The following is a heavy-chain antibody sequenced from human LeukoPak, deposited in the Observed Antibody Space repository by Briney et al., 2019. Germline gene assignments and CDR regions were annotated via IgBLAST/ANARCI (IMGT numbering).Heavy chain of an antibody. V-gene: IGHV1-69*04. J-gene: IGHJ4*02. CDR3: ARDTWDYDILTGYPEDY. CDR2: IIPILGIA. Sequence: SVKVSCKASGGTFGSYAISWVRQAPGQGLEWMGRIIPILGIANYAQKFQGRVTITADKSTSTAYMELSSLRSEDTAVYYCARDTWDYDILTGYPEDYWGQGTLVTVSS. D-gene: IGHD3-9*01. CDR1: GGTFGSYA.